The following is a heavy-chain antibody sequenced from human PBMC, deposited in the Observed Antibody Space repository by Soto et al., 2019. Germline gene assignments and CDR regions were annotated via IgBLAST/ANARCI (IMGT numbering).Heavy chain of an antibody. CDR3: ARDPGSGHYFDY. CDR2: INPDNANT. Sequence: QVQLVQSGAEVKKPGASVKISCEASGYTFISRALHWVRQAPGQSLEWMGWINPDNANTKYSQNFQGRVTFTRDTSATTAYMELSSLRSEDTAVYFCARDPGSGHYFDYWGQGTLVTVSS. V-gene: IGHV1-3*01. J-gene: IGHJ4*02. CDR1: GYTFISRA. D-gene: IGHD2-15*01.